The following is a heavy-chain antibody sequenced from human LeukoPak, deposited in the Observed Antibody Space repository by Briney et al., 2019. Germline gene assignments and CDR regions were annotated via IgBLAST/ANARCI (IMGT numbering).Heavy chain of an antibody. Sequence: ASVKVSCKASGYTFTSYDINWVRQATGQGLEWMGWMNPNSGNTGYAQKFQGRVTITRNTSISTVYMELSSLRSEDTAVYYCARVNYDVWSGYSFYRYYMDVWGRGTTVTVFS. D-gene: IGHD3-3*01. CDR1: GYTFTSYD. J-gene: IGHJ6*03. CDR2: MNPNSGNT. CDR3: ARVNYDVWSGYSFYRYYMDV. V-gene: IGHV1-8*03.